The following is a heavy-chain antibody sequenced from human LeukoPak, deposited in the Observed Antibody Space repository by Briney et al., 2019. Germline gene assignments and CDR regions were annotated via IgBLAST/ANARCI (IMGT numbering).Heavy chain of an antibody. D-gene: IGHD6-13*01. CDR1: GGSISSGDYY. Sequence: SETLSLTCTVSGGSISSGDYYWSWIRQPPGKGLEWIGYIYYSGSTYYNPSLKSRVTISVDTSKNQFSLKLSSVTAADTAVYYCARAEHSSSWYGYYFDYWGQGTLVTVSS. J-gene: IGHJ4*02. CDR2: IYYSGST. V-gene: IGHV4-30-4*01. CDR3: ARAEHSSSWYGYYFDY.